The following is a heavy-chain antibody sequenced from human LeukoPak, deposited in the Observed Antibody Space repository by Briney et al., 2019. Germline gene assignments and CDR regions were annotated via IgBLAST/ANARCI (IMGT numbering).Heavy chain of an antibody. CDR3: ARGTVVPAAPNYYYYYMDV. CDR1: GGTFSSDA. CDR2: IIPIFGTA. Sequence: SVKVSCKASGGTFSSDAISWVRQAPGQGLEWMGGIIPIFGTANYAQKFQGRVTITTDESTSTAYMELSSLRSEDTAVYYCARGTVVPAAPNYYYYYMDVWGKGTTVTVSS. V-gene: IGHV1-69*05. D-gene: IGHD2-2*01. J-gene: IGHJ6*03.